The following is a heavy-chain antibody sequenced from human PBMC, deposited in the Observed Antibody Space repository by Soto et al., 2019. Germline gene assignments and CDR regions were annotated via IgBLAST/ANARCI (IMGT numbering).Heavy chain of an antibody. V-gene: IGHV1-18*04. CDR1: GYTFTSYG. D-gene: IGHD3-10*01. CDR3: ARAGKYCYGSGSPYYYGIDV. CDR2: ISGYNGNT. Sequence: QVQLVQSGAEVKKPGASVKVSCKASGYTFTSYGVSWVRQAPGQGLEWMGWISGYNGNTNYAQKLKGRVTMTTDTSTSTAYMELSSLRSDDTAVYYCARAGKYCYGSGSPYYYGIDVWGQGIALTVSS. J-gene: IGHJ6*02.